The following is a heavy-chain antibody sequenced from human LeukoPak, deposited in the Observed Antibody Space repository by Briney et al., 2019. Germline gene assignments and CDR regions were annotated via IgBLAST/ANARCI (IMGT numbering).Heavy chain of an antibody. CDR1: GGSFSSFA. J-gene: IGHJ4*02. CDR3: ARDQGEGVVDY. D-gene: IGHD3-16*01. V-gene: IGHV1-69*13. CDR2: LIPVFGSP. Sequence: SVKVSCKASGGSFSSFAISWVRQAPGRGLEWLGGLIPVFGSPSYAQKFQGRVTITADESTSTAYMYLSGLRSDDTAVYYCARDQGEGVVDYWGQGTLVTVSS.